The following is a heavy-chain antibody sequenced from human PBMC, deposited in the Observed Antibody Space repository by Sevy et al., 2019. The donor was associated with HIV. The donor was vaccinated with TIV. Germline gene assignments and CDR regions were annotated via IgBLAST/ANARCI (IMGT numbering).Heavy chain of an antibody. J-gene: IGHJ6*02. CDR1: GFNFRSYD. Sequence: ASVKVSCEASGFNFRSYDIYWVRQAPGHGLEWMGWMNTNTGNTGFAQKFQGRVTMTRNSSISTAYMELSNLRSEDTAVYYCARVSGWHLRYGLDVWGQGTTVTVSS. D-gene: IGHD6-19*01. CDR3: ARVSGWHLRYGLDV. CDR2: MNTNTGNT. V-gene: IGHV1-8*02.